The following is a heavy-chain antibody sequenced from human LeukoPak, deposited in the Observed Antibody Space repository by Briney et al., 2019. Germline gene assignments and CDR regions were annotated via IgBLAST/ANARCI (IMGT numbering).Heavy chain of an antibody. J-gene: IGHJ4*02. CDR3: ARGIAARPCDY. CDR2: IYTSGST. D-gene: IGHD6-6*01. Sequence: SETLSLTSTVSGGSISSYYWSWIRQPAGKGLEWVGRIYTSGSTNYNPSLKSRVTMSVDTSKNQFSLKLSSVTAADTAVYYCARGIAARPCDYWGQGTLVTVSS. CDR1: GGSISSYY. V-gene: IGHV4-4*07.